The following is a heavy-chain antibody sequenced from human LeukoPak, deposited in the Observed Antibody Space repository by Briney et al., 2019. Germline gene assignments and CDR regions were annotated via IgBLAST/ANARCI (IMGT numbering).Heavy chain of an antibody. J-gene: IGHJ4*02. CDR2: INPNSGGT. Sequence: ASVKVSCKASGYTFTGYYMHWVRQAPGQGLEWMGRINPNSGGTNYAQKFQGRVTMTRDTSISTAYMELCRLRSDDTAVYYCARAPPPYSSGWYGEGGDYWGQGTLVTVSS. D-gene: IGHD6-19*01. CDR3: ARAPPPYSSGWYGEGGDY. CDR1: GYTFTGYY. V-gene: IGHV1-2*06.